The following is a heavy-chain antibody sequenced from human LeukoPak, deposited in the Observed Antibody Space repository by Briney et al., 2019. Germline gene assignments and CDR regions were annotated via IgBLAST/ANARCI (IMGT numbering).Heavy chain of an antibody. CDR1: GFTFSSYA. D-gene: IGHD5-18*01. CDR3: AMGSYGVGY. J-gene: IGHJ4*02. CDR2: ISYDGSNK. Sequence: GRSLRLSCAASGFTFSSYAMHWVRQAPGKGLEWVAVISYDGSNKYYADSVKGRFTISRDNSKNTLYLQMNSLRAEDTAVYYCAMGSYGVGYWGQGTLVTVSS. V-gene: IGHV3-30-3*01.